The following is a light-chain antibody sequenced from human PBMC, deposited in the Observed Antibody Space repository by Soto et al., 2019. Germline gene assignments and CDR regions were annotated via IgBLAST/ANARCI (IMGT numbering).Light chain of an antibody. CDR3: QQSYSYPLT. V-gene: IGKV1-39*01. CDR2: AAS. J-gene: IGKJ5*01. Sequence: DIPMTQSPSSLSASVGDRVTITCRASQSISSYLNWYQQRPGKAPNLLIYAASSLQSGVPSRFSGSGSGTDFTLTINSLQPEDFATYYCQQSYSYPLTFGQGTRLEIK. CDR1: QSISSY.